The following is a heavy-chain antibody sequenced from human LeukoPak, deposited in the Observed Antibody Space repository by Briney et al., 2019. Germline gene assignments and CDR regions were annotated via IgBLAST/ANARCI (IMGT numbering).Heavy chain of an antibody. D-gene: IGHD1-20*01. V-gene: IGHV1-69*13. Sequence: GASVKVSCKASGGTFSSYAISWVRQAPGQGLEWMGGIIPIFGTANYAQKFQGRATITADESTSTAYMELRSLRSDDTAVYYCARDTRRITGSFDYWGQGTLVTVSS. CDR1: GGTFSSYA. CDR2: IIPIFGTA. J-gene: IGHJ4*02. CDR3: ARDTRRITGSFDY.